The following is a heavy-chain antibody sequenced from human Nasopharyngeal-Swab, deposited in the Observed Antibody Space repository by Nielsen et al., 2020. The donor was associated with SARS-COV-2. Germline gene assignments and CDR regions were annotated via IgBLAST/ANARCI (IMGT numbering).Heavy chain of an antibody. Sequence: GESLKISCAASGFTFSSYGMHWVRQSPGKGLEWVALISFDGTNRYYAGSVRGRFTISRDTSKDTLYLQMNNLRAEDTAVYYCVRDRDIFGYDSSGYYGADAFDLWGQGTMVTVSA. CDR1: GFTFSSYG. V-gene: IGHV3-30*03. CDR2: ISFDGTNR. J-gene: IGHJ3*01. CDR3: VRDRDIFGYDSSGYYGADAFDL. D-gene: IGHD3-22*01.